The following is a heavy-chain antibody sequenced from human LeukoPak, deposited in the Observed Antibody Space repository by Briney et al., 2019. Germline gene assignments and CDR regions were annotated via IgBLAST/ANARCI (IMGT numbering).Heavy chain of an antibody. D-gene: IGHD3-22*01. J-gene: IGHJ3*02. CDR2: IYPGDSDT. V-gene: IGHV5-51*01. Sequence: GESLKISCKGSGYSFTSYWIGWVRQMPGKGLEWMGIIYPGDSDTRYSPSFQGQVTISADKSISTAYLQWSSLKASDTAMYYCARLRYGTLGRYYYDSSGYYPGAFDIWGQGTMVTVSS. CDR1: GYSFTSYW. CDR3: ARLRYGTLGRYYYDSSGYYPGAFDI.